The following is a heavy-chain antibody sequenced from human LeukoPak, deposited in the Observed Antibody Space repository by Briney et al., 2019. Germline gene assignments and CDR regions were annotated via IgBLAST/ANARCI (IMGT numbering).Heavy chain of an antibody. CDR1: GGSISSHY. D-gene: IGHD5-18*01. CDR2: IYYSGST. J-gene: IGHJ4*02. CDR3: ARAGRGYSYGLFDY. Sequence: PSETLSLTCTVSGGSISSHYWSWIRQPPGKGLEWIGYIYYSGSTNYNPSLKSRVTISVDTSKNQFSLKLSSVTAADTAVYYRARAGRGYSYGLFDYWGQGTLVTVSS. V-gene: IGHV4-59*11.